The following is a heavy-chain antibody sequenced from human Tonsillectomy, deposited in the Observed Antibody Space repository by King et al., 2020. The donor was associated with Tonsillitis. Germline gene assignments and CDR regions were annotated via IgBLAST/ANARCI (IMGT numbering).Heavy chain of an antibody. CDR2: IWYDGNNK. V-gene: IGHV3-33*06. D-gene: IGHD4-11*01. CDR1: GFTFSSYG. Sequence: VQLVESGGGVVQPGRSLRLSCAASGFTFSSYGMHWVRQAPGKGLEWVAVIWYDGNNKYYGDSVNGRFIISRDNSKNTLYVQMNSLRAEGTALYYCAKDTVNYYAMDVWGQGTTVTVSS. J-gene: IGHJ6*02. CDR3: AKDTVNYYAMDV.